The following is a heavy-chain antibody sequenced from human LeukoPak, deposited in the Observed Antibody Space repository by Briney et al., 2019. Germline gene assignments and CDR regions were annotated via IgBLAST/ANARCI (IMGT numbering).Heavy chain of an antibody. CDR3: AEGTIAAGRGFDY. CDR2: IYYSGGT. CDR1: GGSIRSYY. Sequence: SETLSLTCTVSGGSIRSYYWSWIRQPPGKGLEWIGYIYYSGGTNYNPSLKSRLTISLDTSKTQFSLKLTSVTAADTAVYYCAEGTIAAGRGFDYWGQGTLVTVSS. V-gene: IGHV4-59*01. D-gene: IGHD6-13*01. J-gene: IGHJ4*02.